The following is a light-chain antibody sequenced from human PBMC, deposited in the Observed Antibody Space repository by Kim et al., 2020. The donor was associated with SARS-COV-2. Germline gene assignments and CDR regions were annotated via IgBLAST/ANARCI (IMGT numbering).Light chain of an antibody. V-gene: IGLV1-51*01. J-gene: IGLJ2*01. Sequence: QSVLTQPPSVSAAPGQKVIISCSGSSSNIGNHYVSWYQQLPGTAPKLLIYDHNKRPSGIADRFSGSKSGTSATLGITGLQTGDEADYYCGTWDSSLSAVVFGVGTQLTVL. CDR1: SSNIGNHY. CDR3: GTWDSSLSAVV. CDR2: DHN.